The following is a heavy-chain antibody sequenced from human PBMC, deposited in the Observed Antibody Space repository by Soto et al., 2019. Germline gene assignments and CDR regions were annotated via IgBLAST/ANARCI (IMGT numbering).Heavy chain of an antibody. Sequence: ASVKVSCKASGFTFTSSAMQWVRQARGQRLEWIGWIVVGSGNTNYAQKFQERVTITRDMSTSTAYMELSSLRSEDTAVYYCAAASFQDYDFWSGYYREGLRYYYYMDVWGKGTTVTSP. CDR3: AAASFQDYDFWSGYYREGLRYYYYMDV. V-gene: IGHV1-58*02. CDR1: GFTFTSSA. D-gene: IGHD3-3*01. J-gene: IGHJ6*03. CDR2: IVVGSGNT.